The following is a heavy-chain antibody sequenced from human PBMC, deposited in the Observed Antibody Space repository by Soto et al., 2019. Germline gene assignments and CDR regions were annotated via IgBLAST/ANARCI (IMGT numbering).Heavy chain of an antibody. J-gene: IGHJ6*02. CDR2: IRSKSKSYAT. Sequence: QLVESGGGLVQPGGSLTLSCAASGLTFSGSAMHWVRQTSGKGLEWVGRIRSKSKSYATAYAASVNGRFTISRDDSKNTAYLQMNSLKTEDTAVYYCTRITDGTDYNYYSMDVWGQGTTVTVSS. V-gene: IGHV3-73*01. CDR3: TRITDGTDYNYYSMDV. CDR1: GLTFSGSA.